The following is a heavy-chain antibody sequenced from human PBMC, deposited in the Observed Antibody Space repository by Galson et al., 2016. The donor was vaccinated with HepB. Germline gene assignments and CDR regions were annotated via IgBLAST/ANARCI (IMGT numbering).Heavy chain of an antibody. CDR2: ISPSSGDT. Sequence: SVKVSCKASGYAFTTYYIHWVRQAPGQGLEWMGIISPSSGDTTYAQNFQGRVTLTRDTSTRTIYMELSSLTSGDTAVYYCARALGYDDSGLYHDALDMWGQGTTVTVSS. V-gene: IGHV1-46*01. D-gene: IGHD3-22*01. J-gene: IGHJ3*02. CDR3: ARALGYDDSGLYHDALDM. CDR1: GYAFTTYY.